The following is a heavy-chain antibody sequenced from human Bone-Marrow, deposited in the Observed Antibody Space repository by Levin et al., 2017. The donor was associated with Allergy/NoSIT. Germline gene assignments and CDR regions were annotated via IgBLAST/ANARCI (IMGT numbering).Heavy chain of an antibody. D-gene: IGHD2-15*01. Sequence: ASVKVSCKASGDSLTTYYFHWVRQAPGQGLEWMGWINPNSGGSWSAPKFQDRVTMTRDTSIRTLYMELSRLTSDDTAVYYCLVGAATRDWFWGQGTLVTVSS. CDR2: INPNSGGS. CDR1: GDSLTTYY. J-gene: IGHJ4*02. V-gene: IGHV1-2*02. CDR3: LVGAATRDWF.